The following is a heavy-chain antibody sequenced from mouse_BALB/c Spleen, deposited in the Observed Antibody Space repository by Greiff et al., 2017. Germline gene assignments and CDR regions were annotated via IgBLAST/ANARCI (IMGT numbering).Heavy chain of an antibody. CDR3: ARGLVITTVVAGTSYYAMDY. D-gene: IGHD1-1*01. V-gene: IGHV5-6-2*01. CDR1: GFTFSSYY. CDR2: INSNGGST. J-gene: IGHJ4*01. Sequence: EVKLVESGGGLVKLGGSLKLSCAASGFTFSSYYMSWVRQTPEKRLELVAAINSNGGSTYYPDTVKGRFTISRDNAKNTLYLQMSSLKSEDTALYYCARGLVITTVVAGTSYYAMDYWGQGTSVTVSS.